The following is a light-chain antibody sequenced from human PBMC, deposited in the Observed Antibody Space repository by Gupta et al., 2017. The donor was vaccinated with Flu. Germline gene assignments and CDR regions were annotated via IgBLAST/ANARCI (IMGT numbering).Light chain of an antibody. CDR1: QSLLHSNGFNY. CDR2: LGS. CDR3: RQALQTPYI. Sequence: DIVMTQSPLSLPVTPGEPASISCRSSQSLLHSNGFNYLHWYLQKPGQSPQLLIYLGSNRASGVPDRFSGSGSGTDFTLKISRVEAEDVGVYYCRQALQTPYIFGQGTKLEIK. V-gene: IGKV2-28*01. J-gene: IGKJ2*01.